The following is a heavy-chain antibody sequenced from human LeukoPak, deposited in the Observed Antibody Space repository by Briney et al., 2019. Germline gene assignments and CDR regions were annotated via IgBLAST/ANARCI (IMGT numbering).Heavy chain of an antibody. CDR1: GGTFSSYA. CDR2: IIPIFGTA. V-gene: IGHV1-69*01. D-gene: IGHD5-18*01. J-gene: IGHJ6*02. CDR3: ARALVDTAMVFYGMDV. Sequence: SVKVSCKASGGTFSSYAISWVQQAPGQGLEWMGGIIPIFGTANYAQKFQGRVTITADESTSTAYMELSSLRSEDTAVYYCARALVDTAMVFYGMDVWGQGTTVTVSS.